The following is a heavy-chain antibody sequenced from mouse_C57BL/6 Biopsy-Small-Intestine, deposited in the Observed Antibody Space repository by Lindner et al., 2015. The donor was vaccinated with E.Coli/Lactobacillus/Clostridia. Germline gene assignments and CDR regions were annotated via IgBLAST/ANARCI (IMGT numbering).Heavy chain of an antibody. J-gene: IGHJ4*01. CDR2: ISSVSSTI. Sequence: QLQESGGGLVKPGGSLKLSCAASGFTFSDYGMHWLRQAPEKGLEWIAYISSVSSTIYYADTLKGRFTISRDNAENTLFLQMTSLRSEDTAMYYCARPYYYAMDYWGQGTSVTVSS. CDR1: GFTFSDYG. CDR3: ARPYYYAMDY. V-gene: IGHV5-17*01.